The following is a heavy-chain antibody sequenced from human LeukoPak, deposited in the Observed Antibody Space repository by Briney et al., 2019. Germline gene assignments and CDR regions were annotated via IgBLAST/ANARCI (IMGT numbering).Heavy chain of an antibody. V-gene: IGHV3-9*01. Sequence: HPGRSLRLSCAASGFTFDDYAMHWVRQAPGKGLEWVAGISWNSGSIGYADSVKGRFAISRDNAKNSLYLQMNSLRAEYTALYYCAKVQGFGELYPFDYWGQGTLVTVSS. J-gene: IGHJ4*02. CDR1: GFTFDDYA. CDR3: AKVQGFGELYPFDY. D-gene: IGHD3-10*01. CDR2: ISWNSGSI.